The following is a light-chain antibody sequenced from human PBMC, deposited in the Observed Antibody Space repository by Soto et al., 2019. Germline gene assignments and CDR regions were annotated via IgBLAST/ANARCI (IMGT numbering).Light chain of an antibody. CDR2: DVS. CDR1: NSDVGDYRS. J-gene: IGLJ1*01. Sequence: QSVLTQPASVSGSPGWSITISCTGTNSDVGDYRSVSWYQQHPGKAPKRVIYDVSNRPSGVSYRFSGSKSGNTASLTISGLQAEDEADYYCSSYTSTSTQVFGTGTKVTVL. V-gene: IGLV2-14*03. CDR3: SSYTSTSTQV.